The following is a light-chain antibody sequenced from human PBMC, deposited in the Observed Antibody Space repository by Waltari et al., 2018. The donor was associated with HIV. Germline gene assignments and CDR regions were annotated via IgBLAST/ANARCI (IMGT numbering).Light chain of an antibody. CDR2: EDK. J-gene: IGLJ2*01. CDR1: SGSIASKY. CDR3: QSYDSSNPVV. V-gene: IGLV6-57*04. Sequence: NFMLSQPHSVSESPGKTVTISCTRSSGSIASKYGQGYQQRPGSAPTTVIYEDKQRPSGVPDRFSGSIDTSSNAASLTISGLKTEDEADYYCQSYDSSNPVVFGGGTKLTVL.